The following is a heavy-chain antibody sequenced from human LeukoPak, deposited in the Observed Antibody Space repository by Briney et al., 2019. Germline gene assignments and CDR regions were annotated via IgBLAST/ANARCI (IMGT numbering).Heavy chain of an antibody. D-gene: IGHD6-13*01. CDR2: ISAYNGNT. CDR3: ARVEGIAAAGTSFNY. Sequence: PRASVKVSCKASGYTFTSYGISWVRQAPGQGLEWMGWISAYNGNTNYAQKLQGRVTMTTDTSTSTAYMELRSLRSDDTAVYYCARVEGIAAAGTSFNYWGQGTLVTVSS. CDR1: GYTFTSYG. V-gene: IGHV1-18*01. J-gene: IGHJ4*02.